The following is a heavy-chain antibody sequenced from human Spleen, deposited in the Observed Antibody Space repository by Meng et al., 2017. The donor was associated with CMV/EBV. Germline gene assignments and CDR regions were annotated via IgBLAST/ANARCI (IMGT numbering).Heavy chain of an antibody. CDR3: ARDDGSTWVIRY. D-gene: IGHD6-13*01. V-gene: IGHV3-21*01. J-gene: IGHJ1*01. CDR1: GFTFTTYS. Sequence: GGSLRLSCAASGFTFTTYSMNWVRQAPGQGLEWVASISSSGSYINYADSVKGRFTVSRDSAQNSLYLQMKSPRGEDTAVYYCARDDGSTWVIRYWGQGTLVTVSS. CDR2: ISSSGSYI.